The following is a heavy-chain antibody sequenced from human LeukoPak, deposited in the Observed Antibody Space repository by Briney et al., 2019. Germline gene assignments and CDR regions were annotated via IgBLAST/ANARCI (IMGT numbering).Heavy chain of an antibody. CDR3: AKVGLTVTTILDYFDY. D-gene: IGHD4-11*01. J-gene: IGHJ4*02. CDR2: ISYDGSNN. V-gene: IGHV3-30*18. CDR1: GFTFSSYG. Sequence: GGSLRLSCAASGFTFSSYGMHWVRQAPGKGLEWVAVISYDGSNNYYADSVKGRFTISRDNSRNTLFLQMNSLRAEDTAVYYCAKVGLTVTTILDYFDYWGQGTLVTVSS.